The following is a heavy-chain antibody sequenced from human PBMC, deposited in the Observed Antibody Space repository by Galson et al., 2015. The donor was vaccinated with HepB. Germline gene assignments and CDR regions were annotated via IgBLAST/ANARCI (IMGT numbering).Heavy chain of an antibody. D-gene: IGHD2-2*01. CDR1: GDSVSSNSAA. J-gene: IGHJ4*02. CDR3: AREVVVVPAAIVHFDY. Sequence: CAISGDSVSSNSAAWNWIRQSPSRGLEWLGRTYYRSKWYNDYAVSVKSRITINPDTSKNQFSLQLNSVTPEDTAVYYCAREVVVVPAAIVHFDYWGQGTLVTVSS. CDR2: TYYRSKWYN. V-gene: IGHV6-1*01.